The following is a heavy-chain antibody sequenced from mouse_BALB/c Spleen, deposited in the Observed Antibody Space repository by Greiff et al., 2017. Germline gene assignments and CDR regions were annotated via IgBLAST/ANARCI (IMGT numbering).Heavy chain of an antibody. CDR2: IYPGDGDT. Sequence: QVQLQQSGAELVRPGSSVKISCKASGYAFSSYWMNWVKQRPGQGLEWIGQIYPGDGDTNYNGKFKGKATLTADKSSSTAYMQLSSLTSEDSAVYFCARGPSYYFDYWGQGTTLTVSS. CDR3: ARGPSYYFDY. CDR1: GYAFSSYW. V-gene: IGHV1-80*01. J-gene: IGHJ2*01.